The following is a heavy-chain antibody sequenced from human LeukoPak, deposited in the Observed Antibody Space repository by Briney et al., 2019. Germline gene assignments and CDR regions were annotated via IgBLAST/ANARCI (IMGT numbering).Heavy chain of an antibody. Sequence: SETLSLTCTVSGGSISSSSYYWGWIRQPPGKGLEWIGSIYYSGSTYYNPSLKSRVTISVDTSKNQFSLKLSSVTAADTAVYYCGRRVGGGLYYFDYWGQGTLVTVSS. CDR2: IYYSGST. D-gene: IGHD2-15*01. J-gene: IGHJ4*02. CDR1: GGSISSSSYY. V-gene: IGHV4-39*01. CDR3: GRRVGGGLYYFDY.